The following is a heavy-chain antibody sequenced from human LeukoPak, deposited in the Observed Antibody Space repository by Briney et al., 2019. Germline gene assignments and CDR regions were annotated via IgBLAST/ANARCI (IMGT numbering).Heavy chain of an antibody. D-gene: IGHD5-24*01. CDR1: GFTFSNYA. CDR3: AKGIRAGYKQYYFDY. CDR2: ISGSGDST. V-gene: IGHV3-23*01. J-gene: IGHJ4*02. Sequence: PGGSLRLSCAASGFTFSNYAMGWVRLAPGKGLEWVSTISGSGDSTYYADSVKGRFTISRDNSKNTLYLQMNSLRAEDTAVYYCAKGIRAGYKQYYFDYWGQGTLVTVSS.